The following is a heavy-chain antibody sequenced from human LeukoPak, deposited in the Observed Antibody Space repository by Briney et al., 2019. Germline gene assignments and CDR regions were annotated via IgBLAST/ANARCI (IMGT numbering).Heavy chain of an antibody. D-gene: IGHD3-10*01. CDR2: IYPSGRT. CDR3: ASHHYGPFDY. CDR1: GGSISSGGYS. J-gene: IGHJ4*02. V-gene: IGHV4-30-2*06. Sequence: SETLSLTCAVSGGSISSGGYSWSWLRQSPEKGLEWIVYIYPSGRTYFNPSLKSRLNMSLDKSTNQFSLKLSSVTAADTAMYYCASHHYGPFDYWGQGTLITVSS.